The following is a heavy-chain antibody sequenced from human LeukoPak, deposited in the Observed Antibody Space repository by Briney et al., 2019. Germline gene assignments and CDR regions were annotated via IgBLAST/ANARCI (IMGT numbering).Heavy chain of an antibody. D-gene: IGHD3-10*01. CDR3: ARGQWFGELFLYYYGMDV. Sequence: SVKVSCKASGGTFSSYTISWVRQAPGQGLEWMGRIIPILGIANYAQKFQGRVTITADKSTGTAYMELSSLRSEDTAVYYCARGQWFGELFLYYYGMDVWGQGTTVTVSS. CDR2: IIPILGIA. CDR1: GGTFSSYT. V-gene: IGHV1-69*02. J-gene: IGHJ6*02.